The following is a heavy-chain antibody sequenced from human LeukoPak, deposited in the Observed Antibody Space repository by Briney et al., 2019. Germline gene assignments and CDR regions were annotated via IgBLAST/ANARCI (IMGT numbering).Heavy chain of an antibody. Sequence: SETLSLTCTVSGGSINTPNYYWGWIRQTPGKGLEWIGNIFYSGGTYYSPSLTSRVTISLDTSRNQFSLKLNSVTAADTAVYYCARGVTFDYWGQGTLVTVSS. CDR2: IFYSGGT. CDR1: GGSINTPNYY. CDR3: ARGVTFDY. D-gene: IGHD4-11*01. V-gene: IGHV4-39*07. J-gene: IGHJ4*02.